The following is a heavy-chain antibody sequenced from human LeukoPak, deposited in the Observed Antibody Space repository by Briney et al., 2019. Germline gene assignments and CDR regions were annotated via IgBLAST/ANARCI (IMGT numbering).Heavy chain of an antibody. J-gene: IGHJ6*03. CDR3: ARGRGDCSGGSCYPYYYYYMDV. D-gene: IGHD2-15*01. CDR2: IYYSGST. V-gene: IGHV4-59*01. CDR1: GGSISSYY. Sequence: SETLSLTCTVSGGSISSYYWSWIRQPPGKGLEWIGYIYYSGSTNYNPSLKSRVTISVDTSKNQFSLKLSSVTAADTAVYYCARGRGDCSGGSCYPYYYYYMDVWGKGTAVTVSS.